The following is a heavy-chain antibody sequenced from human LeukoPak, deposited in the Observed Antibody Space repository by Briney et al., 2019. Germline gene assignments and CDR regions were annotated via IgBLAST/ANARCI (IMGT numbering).Heavy chain of an antibody. Sequence: GXXLRLSCAASGFTVSSNYMSWVRQAPGKGLEWVSVIYSGGSTYYSDSVKGRFTISRDNSKNKLYLQMNSLRAEDTAVYYCARDQRVWFGELPNYYYYMDVWGKGTTVTVSS. D-gene: IGHD3-10*01. J-gene: IGHJ6*03. CDR3: ARDQRVWFGELPNYYYYMDV. V-gene: IGHV3-53*01. CDR2: IYSGGST. CDR1: GFTVSSNY.